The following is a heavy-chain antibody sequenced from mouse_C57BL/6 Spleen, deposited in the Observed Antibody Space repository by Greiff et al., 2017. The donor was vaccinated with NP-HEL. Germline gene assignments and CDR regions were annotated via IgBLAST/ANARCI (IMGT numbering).Heavy chain of an antibody. D-gene: IGHD2-4*01. V-gene: IGHV1-26*01. CDR1: GYTFTDYY. CDR3: ARDDYDEGDY. J-gene: IGHJ2*01. Sequence: EVQLQQSGPELVKPGASVKISCKASGYTFTDYYMNWVKQSHGKSLEWIGDINPNNGGTSYNQKFKGKATLTVDKSSSTASMELRGLTSEDSAVYYCARDDYDEGDYWGQGTTLTVSS. CDR2: INPNNGGT.